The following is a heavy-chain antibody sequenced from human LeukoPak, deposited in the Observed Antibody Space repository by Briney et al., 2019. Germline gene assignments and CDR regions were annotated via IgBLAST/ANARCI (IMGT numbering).Heavy chain of an antibody. J-gene: IGHJ4*02. CDR3: AKDRIAAAPFY. V-gene: IGHV3-7*01. D-gene: IGHD6-13*01. Sequence: GGSLRLSCAASGFTFSSYWMSWVRQAPGKGLEWVANIKQDGSEKYYVDSVKGRFTISRDNAKNSLYLQMNSLRAEDTAVYYCAKDRIAAAPFYWGQGTLVTVSS. CDR2: IKQDGSEK. CDR1: GFTFSSYW.